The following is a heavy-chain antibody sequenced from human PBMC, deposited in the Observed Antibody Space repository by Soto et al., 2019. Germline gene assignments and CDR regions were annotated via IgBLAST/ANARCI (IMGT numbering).Heavy chain of an antibody. CDR2: IKEDGSEK. CDR1: GFTFRNNW. Sequence: LSLSCASSGFTFRNNWMSWVRQPPGKGLEWVSNIKEDGSEKYYVDSVKGGCTISRDNAKNSLYLQMNSLRAEDTAVYYCGGWGSSHFGMDVWGRGTTVTVSS. D-gene: IGHD3-16*01. CDR3: GGWGSSHFGMDV. V-gene: IGHV3-7*03. J-gene: IGHJ6*02.